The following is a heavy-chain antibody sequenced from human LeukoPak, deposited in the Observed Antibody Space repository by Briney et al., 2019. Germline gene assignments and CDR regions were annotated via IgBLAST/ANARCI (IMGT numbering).Heavy chain of an antibody. CDR3: ASAKRFLEWLPHYCYMDV. CDR2: IIPIFGTA. Sequence: ASVKVSCKASGGTFSSYAISWVRQAPGQGLEWMGGIIPIFGTANYAQKFQGRVTITADESTSTAYMELSSLRSEDTAVYYCASAKRFLEWLPHYCYMDVWGKGTTVTVSS. J-gene: IGHJ6*03. CDR1: GGTFSSYA. V-gene: IGHV1-69*01. D-gene: IGHD3-3*01.